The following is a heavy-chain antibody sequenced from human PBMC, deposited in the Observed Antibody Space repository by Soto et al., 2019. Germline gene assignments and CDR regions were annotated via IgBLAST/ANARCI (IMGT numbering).Heavy chain of an antibody. CDR1: GFTFNSYA. CDR3: ARDYDSSGYYYGIHSMDV. Sequence: QVQLVESGGGVVQPGRSLRLSCAASGFTFNSYAMHWVRQAPGRGLEWVALISYGGSNKYYADSVKGRFTISRDNSKNTLYLQMNSLRAEDTAAYYCARDYDSSGYYYGIHSMDVWGQGTTVTVSS. J-gene: IGHJ6*02. CDR2: ISYGGSNK. V-gene: IGHV3-30-3*01. D-gene: IGHD3-22*01.